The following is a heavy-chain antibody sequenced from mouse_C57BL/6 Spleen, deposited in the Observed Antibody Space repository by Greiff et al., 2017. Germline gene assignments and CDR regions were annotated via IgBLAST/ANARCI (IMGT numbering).Heavy chain of an antibody. Sequence: QVQLQQPGAELVRPGSSVKLSCKASGYTFTSYWMGWVKQRPGQGLEWIGNIYPSDSETHYNQKFKDKATLTVDKSSSTAYMQLSSLTSEDSAVYYCARRTTGDWFAYWGQGTLVTVSA. V-gene: IGHV1-61*01. CDR3: ARRTTGDWFAY. CDR2: IYPSDSET. CDR1: GYTFTSYW. J-gene: IGHJ3*01. D-gene: IGHD1-1*01.